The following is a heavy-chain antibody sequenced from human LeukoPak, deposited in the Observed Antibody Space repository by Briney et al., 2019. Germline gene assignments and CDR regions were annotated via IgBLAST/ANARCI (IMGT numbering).Heavy chain of an antibody. Sequence: GRSLRLSCAASGFIFDDFAMHWVRQAPGKGLEWVSGVSRNSGSTDYADSVKGRFTISRDNAKNTLYLQMNSLRAEDTAVYYCARALGTTVTSAYYYYYYGMDVWGQGTTVTVSS. J-gene: IGHJ6*02. CDR2: VSRNSGST. CDR1: GFIFDDFA. V-gene: IGHV3-9*01. CDR3: ARALGTTVTSAYYYYYYGMDV. D-gene: IGHD4-11*01.